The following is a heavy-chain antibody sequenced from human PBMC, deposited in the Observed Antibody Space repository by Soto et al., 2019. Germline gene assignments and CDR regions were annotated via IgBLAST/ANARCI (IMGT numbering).Heavy chain of an antibody. CDR2: IYYSGIT. CDR1: GGSFSDHY. Sequence: PSETLSLTCAVYGGSFSDHYWGWIRQPPGKRLEWIGSIYYSGITYYNPSLRSRVSISIDTSKKQLSLKLKSVTAADTAVHYCARHSTIIVVVTAIPSYFDYWGQGPLVTVSS. D-gene: IGHD2-21*02. J-gene: IGHJ4*02. V-gene: IGHV4-39*01. CDR3: ARHSTIIVVVTAIPSYFDY.